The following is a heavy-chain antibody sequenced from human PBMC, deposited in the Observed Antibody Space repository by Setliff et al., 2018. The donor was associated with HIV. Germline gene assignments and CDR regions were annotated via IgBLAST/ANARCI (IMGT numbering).Heavy chain of an antibody. CDR1: GGSVSSSSYY. D-gene: IGHD3-22*01. J-gene: IGHJ4*02. CDR3: ARSGDYYESSGYYRY. CDR2: IYHSGSA. Sequence: KTSETLSLTCTVSGGSVSSSSYYWGWIRQHPGKGLEWIGYIYHSGSAFYNPSLQSRAAISVDGSKYHLSLKLFSVTAADTAVYYCARSGDYYESSGYYRYWGQGALVTVSS. V-gene: IGHV4-31*03.